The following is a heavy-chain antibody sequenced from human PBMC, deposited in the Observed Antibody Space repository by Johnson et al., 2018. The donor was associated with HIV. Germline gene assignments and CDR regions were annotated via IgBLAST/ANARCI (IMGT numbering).Heavy chain of an antibody. CDR1: GFTFDDYG. Sequence: QVQLVESGGGLVKPGGSLRLSCAASGFTFDDYGVSWVRQAPGKGLEWVTIISYDGSNKYYADSMKGRFTTSRDNSKNTLYLQMSSLRTEDTAVYYCTKERQLVRAFDIWGQGTMVTVSS. CDR2: ISYDGSNK. V-gene: IGHV3-30*18. D-gene: IGHD6-6*01. CDR3: TKERQLVRAFDI. J-gene: IGHJ3*02.